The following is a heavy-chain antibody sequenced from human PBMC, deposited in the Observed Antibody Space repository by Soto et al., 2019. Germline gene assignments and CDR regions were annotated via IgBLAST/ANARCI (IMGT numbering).Heavy chain of an antibody. CDR2: ISYDGSNK. Sequence: QVQLVESQGGVVQPGRSLRLSCAASGFTFGTYAMHWVRQAPGQGLEWVAVISYDGSNKYYADSLRGRFTSSRDKSKDTLYLQMNRLRAEDTAVYYCAKGMNYDYSYSLEVWGRGITVTVSS. V-gene: IGHV3-30*18. J-gene: IGHJ6*02. CDR3: AKGMNYDYSYSLEV. CDR1: GFTFGTYA.